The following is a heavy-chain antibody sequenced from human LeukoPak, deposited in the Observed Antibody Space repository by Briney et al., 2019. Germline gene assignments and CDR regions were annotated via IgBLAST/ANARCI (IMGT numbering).Heavy chain of an antibody. V-gene: IGHV1-69*01. Sequence: SVKVSCKASGGTFSSYAISWVRRAPGQGLEWMGGIIPIFGTANYAQKFQGRVTITADESTSTAYMELSSLRSEDTAVYYCAMHYGSDSSVFYYYGMDVWGQGTTVTVSS. CDR2: IIPIFGTA. D-gene: IGHD3-10*01. J-gene: IGHJ6*02. CDR3: AMHYGSDSSVFYYYGMDV. CDR1: GGTFSSYA.